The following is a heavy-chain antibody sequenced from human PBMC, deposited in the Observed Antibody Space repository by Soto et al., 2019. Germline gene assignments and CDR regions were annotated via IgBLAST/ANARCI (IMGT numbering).Heavy chain of an antibody. J-gene: IGHJ4*02. CDR3: AGYCSGGSCYRPSYQFDY. Sequence: PGESLKISCKGSGYTFTDYWIGWVRQLPGKGLEWMGIIYPGDSDTRYSPSFQGHVTITVDKSISTAYLQWSSLKASDTAMYYCAGYCSGGSCYRPSYQFDYWGQGTLVTVSS. D-gene: IGHD2-15*01. CDR2: IYPGDSDT. V-gene: IGHV5-51*01. CDR1: GYTFTDYW.